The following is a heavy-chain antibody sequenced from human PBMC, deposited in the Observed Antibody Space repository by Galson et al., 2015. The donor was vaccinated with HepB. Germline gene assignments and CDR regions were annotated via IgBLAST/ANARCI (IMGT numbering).Heavy chain of an antibody. V-gene: IGHV3-30-3*01. D-gene: IGHD3-3*01. J-gene: IGHJ6*03. CDR2: ISYDGSNK. CDR3: ARDTGGWDYDFWSGYPFYYYYYMDV. CDR1: GFTFSSYA. Sequence: SLRLSCAASGFTFSSYAMHWVRQAPGKGLEWVAVISYDGSNKYYADSVKGRFTISRDNSKNTLYLQMNSLRAEDTAVYYCARDTGGWDYDFWSGYPFYYYYYMDVWGKGTTVTVSS.